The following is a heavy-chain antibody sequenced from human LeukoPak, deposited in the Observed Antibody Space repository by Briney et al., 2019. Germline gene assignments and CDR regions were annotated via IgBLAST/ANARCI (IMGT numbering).Heavy chain of an antibody. CDR1: GFTFGDYA. J-gene: IGHJ4*02. Sequence: PGGSLRLSCTASGFTFGDYAMSWFRQAPGKGLEWVGFIRSKAYGGATDYAASVKGRFSISRDDSKSIAYLQMNSLKIEDTAVYYCTRDQNELWFGELPRRWGQGTLVTVSS. CDR3: TRDQNELWFGELPRR. V-gene: IGHV3-49*03. D-gene: IGHD3-10*01. CDR2: IRSKAYGGAT.